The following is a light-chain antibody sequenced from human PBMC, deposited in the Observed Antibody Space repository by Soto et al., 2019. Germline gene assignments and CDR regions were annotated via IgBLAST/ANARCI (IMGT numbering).Light chain of an antibody. CDR2: DVS. J-gene: IGLJ2*01. CDR1: SSDVGGYNY. V-gene: IGLV2-14*01. Sequence: QSALTQPASVSGSPGQSITISCTRTSSDVGGYNYVSWYQQHPGKAPKLMIYDVSNRPSGVSNRFSGSKSANTASLTISGLQAEDEADYYCSSYTGSSTYVVFGGGTQLTVL. CDR3: SSYTGSSTYVV.